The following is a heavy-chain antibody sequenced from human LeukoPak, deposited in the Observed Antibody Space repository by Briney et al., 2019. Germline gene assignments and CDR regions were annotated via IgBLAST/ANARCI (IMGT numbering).Heavy chain of an antibody. D-gene: IGHD3-22*01. V-gene: IGHV1-18*01. CDR3: ARGPLYYYDSSGSNFDY. CDR1: GYTFTSYG. J-gene: IGHJ4*02. Sequence: ASVKVSCKASGYTFTSYGISWVRQTPGQGLEWMGWISAYNGNTNYAQKLQGRVTMTTDTSTSTAYMELRSLRSDDTAVYYCARGPLYYYDSSGSNFDYWGQGTLVTVSS. CDR2: ISAYNGNT.